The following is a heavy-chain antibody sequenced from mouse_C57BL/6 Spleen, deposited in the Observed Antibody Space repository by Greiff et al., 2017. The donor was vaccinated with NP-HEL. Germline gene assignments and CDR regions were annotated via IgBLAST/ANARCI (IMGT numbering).Heavy chain of an antibody. J-gene: IGHJ3*01. V-gene: IGHV3-6*01. D-gene: IGHD1-1*01. Sequence: EVKLQESGPGLVKPSQSLSLTCSVTGYSITSGYYWNWIRQFPGNKLEWMGYISYDGSNNYNPSLKNRISITRDTSKNQFFLKLNSVTTEDTATYYCARGGFITTVVEGWFAYWGQGTLVTVSA. CDR2: ISYDGSN. CDR3: ARGGFITTVVEGWFAY. CDR1: GYSITSGYY.